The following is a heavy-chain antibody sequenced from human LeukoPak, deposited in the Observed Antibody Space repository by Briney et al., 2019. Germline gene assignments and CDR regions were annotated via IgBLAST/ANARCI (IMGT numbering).Heavy chain of an antibody. CDR2: ISSSGSTI. Sequence: GGSLRLSCAASGFTFSSYEMNWVRQAPGKGLEWVSYISSSGSTIHYADSVKGRFTISRDNAKNSLYLQMNSLRAEDTAVYYCARDDYGGNYNWFDPWGQGTLVTVSS. CDR1: GFTFSSYE. J-gene: IGHJ5*02. CDR3: ARDDYGGNYNWFDP. V-gene: IGHV3-48*03. D-gene: IGHD4-23*01.